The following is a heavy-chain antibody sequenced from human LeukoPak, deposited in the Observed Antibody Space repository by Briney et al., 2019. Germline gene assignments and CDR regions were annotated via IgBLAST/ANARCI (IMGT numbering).Heavy chain of an antibody. D-gene: IGHD3-9*01. Sequence: SQTLSLTCTVSGGSISSGSYYWSWIRQPAGKGLEWIGRIYTSGSTNYNPSLKSRVTISVDTSKNQFSLKLSSVTAADTAVYYCARQYIDILTGYHRGELYWYFDLWGRGTLVTVSS. J-gene: IGHJ2*01. CDR1: GGSISSGSYY. CDR2: IYTSGST. V-gene: IGHV4-61*02. CDR3: ARQYIDILTGYHRGELYWYFDL.